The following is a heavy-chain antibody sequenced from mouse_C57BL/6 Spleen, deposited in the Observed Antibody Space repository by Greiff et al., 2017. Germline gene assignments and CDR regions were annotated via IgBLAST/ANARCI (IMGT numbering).Heavy chain of an antibody. Sequence: VKLVESGAELARPGASVKLSCKASGYTFTSYGISWVKQRTGQGLEWIGEIYPRSGNTYYNEKFKGKATLTADKSSSTAYMELRSLTSEDSAVYFCARGKELGRDYYAMDYWGQGTSVTVSS. CDR3: ARGKELGRDYYAMDY. CDR2: IYPRSGNT. V-gene: IGHV1-81*01. CDR1: GYTFTSYG. D-gene: IGHD4-1*01. J-gene: IGHJ4*01.